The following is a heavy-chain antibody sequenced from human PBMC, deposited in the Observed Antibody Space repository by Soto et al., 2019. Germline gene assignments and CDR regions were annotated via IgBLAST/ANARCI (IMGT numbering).Heavy chain of an antibody. V-gene: IGHV4-31*03. Sequence: SETLSLTCTVSGGSISSGGYYWSWIRQHPGKGLEWIGYIYYSGSTYYNPSLKSRVTISVDTSKNQFSLKLSSVTAADTAVYYCARGAFMADYFDYWGQGTLVTVSS. CDR1: GGSISSGGYY. J-gene: IGHJ4*02. CDR2: IYYSGST. CDR3: ARGAFMADYFDY.